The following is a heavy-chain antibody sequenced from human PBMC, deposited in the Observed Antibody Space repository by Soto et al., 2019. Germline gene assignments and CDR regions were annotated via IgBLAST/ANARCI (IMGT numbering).Heavy chain of an antibody. V-gene: IGHV1-18*01. Sequence: QVQLVQSGAEVKKPGASVKVSCKASGYTFTSYGISWVRQAPGQGLEWMGWISTYNGNTKYAQKLQDGVTMTTDTSTSTAYMELRSLRSDDTAVFFCAREMVRGVGSDYWGQGTLVTVSS. CDR2: ISTYNGNT. D-gene: IGHD3-10*01. CDR1: GYTFTSYG. J-gene: IGHJ4*02. CDR3: AREMVRGVGSDY.